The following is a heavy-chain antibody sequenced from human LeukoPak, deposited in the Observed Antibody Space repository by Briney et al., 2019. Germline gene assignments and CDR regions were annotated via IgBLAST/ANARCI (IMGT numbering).Heavy chain of an antibody. D-gene: IGHD3-9*01. CDR2: TLGGRSSTT. V-gene: IGHV3-23*01. J-gene: IGHJ4*02. CDR3: VRNDILTGHTNWYFEY. Sequence: GVSLRLSCAASGFTFNNYAMSWVRQAPGKGLEWVSVTLGGRSSTTYYADSVKGRFTMSRDNSQNTVYLQMNSLRVEDTAVYYCVRNDILTGHTNWYFEYWGQGTLVTVSS. CDR1: GFTFNNYA.